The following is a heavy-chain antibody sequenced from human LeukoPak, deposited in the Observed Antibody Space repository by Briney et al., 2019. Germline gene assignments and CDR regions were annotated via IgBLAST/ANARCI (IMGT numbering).Heavy chain of an antibody. V-gene: IGHV3-23*01. CDR1: GFTFSSYA. Sequence: GGSLRLSCAASGFTFSSYAMSWVRQAPGKGLEWVSAISGSGGSTYCADSVKGRFTISRDNSKNTLYLQMNSLRAEDTAVYYCANGVVPAAALPFDYWGQGTLVTVSS. J-gene: IGHJ4*02. CDR3: ANGVVPAAALPFDY. CDR2: ISGSGGST. D-gene: IGHD2-2*01.